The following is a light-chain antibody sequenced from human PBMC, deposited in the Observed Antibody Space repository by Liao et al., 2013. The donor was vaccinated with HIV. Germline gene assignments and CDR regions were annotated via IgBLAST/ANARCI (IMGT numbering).Light chain of an antibody. Sequence: SYDLTQPPSVSVSPGQTVTITCSGDGLGDNYVSWYQQKPGQAPVLVLYSDNVRPSRIPARFSAANSGNSATLTISRVEAGDEADYYCQVWDSTTDLQVFGGGTKLTVL. V-gene: IGLV3-1*01. CDR3: QVWDSTTDLQV. CDR1: GLGDNY. CDR2: SDN. J-gene: IGLJ3*02.